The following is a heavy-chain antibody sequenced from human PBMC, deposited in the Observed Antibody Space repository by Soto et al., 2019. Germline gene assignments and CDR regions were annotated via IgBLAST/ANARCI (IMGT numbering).Heavy chain of an antibody. V-gene: IGHV3-21*01. CDR1: GFTFSSYS. CDR3: ARGQLGSEMKHAFDI. D-gene: IGHD7-27*01. J-gene: IGHJ3*02. CDR2: ISSSSSYI. Sequence: GGSLRLSCAASGFTFSSYSMNWVRQAPGKGLEWVSSISSSSSYIYYADSVKGRFTISRDNAKNSLYLQMNSLRAEDTAVYYCARGQLGSEMKHAFDIWGQGTMVTVSS.